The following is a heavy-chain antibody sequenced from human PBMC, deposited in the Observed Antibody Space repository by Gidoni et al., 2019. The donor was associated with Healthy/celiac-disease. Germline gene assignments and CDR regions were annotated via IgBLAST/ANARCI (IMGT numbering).Heavy chain of an antibody. J-gene: IGHJ2*01. D-gene: IGHD4-17*01. Sequence: EVQLVESGGGLVQPGGSLRLSCAPSGFPFSSYDMHWVRQATGKGLEWVSAIGTAGDTYYPGSVKGRFTISRENAKNSLYLQMNSLRAGDTAVYYCARDGDTVTEGYFDLWGRGTLVTVSS. CDR3: ARDGDTVTEGYFDL. CDR2: IGTAGDT. CDR1: GFPFSSYD. V-gene: IGHV3-13*01.